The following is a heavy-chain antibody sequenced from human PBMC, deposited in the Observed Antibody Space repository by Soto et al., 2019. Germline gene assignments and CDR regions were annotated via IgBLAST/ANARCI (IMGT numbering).Heavy chain of an antibody. D-gene: IGHD4-4*01. CDR3: ARTTVRHLDF. V-gene: IGHV4-39*01. CDR2: IDYSGTA. CDR1: YGSLSVSNVF. J-gene: IGHJ4*02. Sequence: PSETLYLTCTVSYGSLSVSNVFWGWVRQPPGKGLEWIGNIDYSGTAYFNPSLGTRVTFPVDTSKNQFSLPLYSVTAADTVVYYCARTTVRHLDFWGQGXLVTVYS.